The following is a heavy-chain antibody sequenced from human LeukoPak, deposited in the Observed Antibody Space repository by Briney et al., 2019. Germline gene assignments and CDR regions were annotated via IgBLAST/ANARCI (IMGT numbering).Heavy chain of an antibody. Sequence: GGSLRLSCAASGFTFSSYAMSWVRQAPGKGLEWVSAISDSGGSTYYADSVKGRFTISRDNSKNTLYLQMNSLRAEDTAVYYCAKPLWFGELYWDGDHDYWGQGTLVTVSS. CDR2: ISDSGGST. J-gene: IGHJ4*02. CDR3: AKPLWFGELYWDGDHDY. D-gene: IGHD3-10*01. V-gene: IGHV3-23*01. CDR1: GFTFSSYA.